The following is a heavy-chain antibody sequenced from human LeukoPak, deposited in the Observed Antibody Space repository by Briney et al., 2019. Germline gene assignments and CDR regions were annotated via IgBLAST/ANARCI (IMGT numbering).Heavy chain of an antibody. CDR2: ISWNSGSI. CDR1: GFTFDDYA. D-gene: IGHD6-13*01. V-gene: IGHV3-9*03. Sequence: GGSLRLSCAASGFTFDDYAMHWVRQAPGKGLEWVSGISWNSGSIGYAHSVKGRFTISRDNAKNSLYLQMNSLRAEDMALYSWAKDKGSSWYPYDAFDIWGQGTMVTVSS. J-gene: IGHJ3*02. CDR3: AKDKGSSWYPYDAFDI.